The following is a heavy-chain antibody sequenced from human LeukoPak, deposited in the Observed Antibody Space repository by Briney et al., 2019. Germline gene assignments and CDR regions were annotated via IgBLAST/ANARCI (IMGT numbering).Heavy chain of an antibody. J-gene: IGHJ6*03. CDR3: ARGTLSPSFVVPAAYLRGGYYMDV. V-gene: IGHV1-8*03. Sequence: GASVKVSCKASGYTFTSYDINWVRQATGQGLEWVGWMNPNSGNTGYAQKFQGRVTITRNTSISTAYMELSSLRSEDTAVYYCARGTLSPSFVVPAAYLRGGYYMDVWGKGTTVTVSS. CDR1: GYTFTSYD. CDR2: MNPNSGNT. D-gene: IGHD2-2*01.